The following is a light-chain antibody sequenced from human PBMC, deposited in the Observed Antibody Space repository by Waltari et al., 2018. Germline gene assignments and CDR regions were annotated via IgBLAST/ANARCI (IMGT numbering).Light chain of an antibody. J-gene: IGLJ3*02. V-gene: IGLV3-1*01. CDR2: QDT. CDR1: QLGDQY. Sequence: SYVLTQPPSVSVSPGQTAIIPCSGDQLGDQYASWYQQKPGQSPVLVIDQDTKRPSGIPERFSGSSSGDTVTLTISGTQPMDEADYYCQAWDSSSGVFGGGTKMTVL. CDR3: QAWDSSSGV.